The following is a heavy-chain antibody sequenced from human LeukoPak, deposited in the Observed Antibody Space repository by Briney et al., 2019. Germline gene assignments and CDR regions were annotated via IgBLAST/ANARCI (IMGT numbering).Heavy chain of an antibody. J-gene: IGHJ4*02. D-gene: IGHD6-13*01. CDR2: IYYSGST. Sequence: SETLSLTCTVSGGSISSSSYYWGWIRQPPGKGLEWIGSIYYSGSTYYNPSLKSRVTISVDTSKNQFSLKLSSVTAADTAVYYCAREKPYSSSWYEDYWGQGTLVTVSS. V-gene: IGHV4-39*07. CDR1: GGSISSSSYY. CDR3: AREKPYSSSWYEDY.